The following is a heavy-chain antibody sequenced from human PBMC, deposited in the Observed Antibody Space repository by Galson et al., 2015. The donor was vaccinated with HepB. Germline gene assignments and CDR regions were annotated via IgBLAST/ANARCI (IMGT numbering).Heavy chain of an antibody. D-gene: IGHD2-15*01. Sequence: SVKVSCKASGYTFSSYSITWVRQAPGQGLEWMGWTSGYNRHINYAQKFQGRVTMTTDTSTSTAYMDLRSLRSDDTAVYFCARGALVVAVGATQNNWFDPWGQGTLVTVSS. CDR3: ARGALVVAVGATQNNWFDP. J-gene: IGHJ5*02. V-gene: IGHV1-18*01. CDR1: GYTFSSYS. CDR2: TSGYNRHI.